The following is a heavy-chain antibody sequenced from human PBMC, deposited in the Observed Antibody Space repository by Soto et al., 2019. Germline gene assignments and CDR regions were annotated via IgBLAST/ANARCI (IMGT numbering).Heavy chain of an antibody. CDR3: ARDLGYCSSTSCLYPSYYYGMDV. V-gene: IGHV3-21*01. Sequence: GVSLRLSCAASGFTFSSYSMNWVRQAPGKGLEWVSSISSSSSYIYYADSVKGRFTISRDNAKNSLYLQMNSLRAEDTAVYYCARDLGYCSSTSCLYPSYYYGMDVWVQGTTLTVSS. CDR1: GFTFSSYS. D-gene: IGHD2-2*01. CDR2: ISSSSSYI. J-gene: IGHJ6*02.